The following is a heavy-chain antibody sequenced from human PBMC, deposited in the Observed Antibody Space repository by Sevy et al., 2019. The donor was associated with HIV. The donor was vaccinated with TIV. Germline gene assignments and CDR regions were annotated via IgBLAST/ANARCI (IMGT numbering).Heavy chain of an antibody. CDR3: VREKGPFTAFDI. CDR1: GFTCNIYG. CDR2: IWKDGHNK. J-gene: IGHJ3*02. Sequence: GGSLRLSCAASGFTCNIYGMHWVRQAPGKGLEWVAGIWKDGHNKFYADSVRGRFTFSRDNSRSTLSLQMDSLRVEDTAVYYCVREKGPFTAFDIWGQGTMVTVSS. V-gene: IGHV3-33*04. D-gene: IGHD3-16*01.